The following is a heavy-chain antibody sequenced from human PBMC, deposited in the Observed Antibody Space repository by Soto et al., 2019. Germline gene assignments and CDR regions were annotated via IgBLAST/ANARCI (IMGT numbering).Heavy chain of an antibody. Sequence: SVKVSCKASGGTFSSYAISWVRQAPGQGLEWMGGIIPIFGTANYAQKFQGRVTITADESTSTAYMELSSLRSDDTAVYYCARGEKTYYYDSSGPPVDYWGQGTLVTVSS. J-gene: IGHJ4*02. CDR2: IIPIFGTA. V-gene: IGHV1-69*13. CDR3: ARGEKTYYYDSSGPPVDY. CDR1: GGTFSSYA. D-gene: IGHD3-22*01.